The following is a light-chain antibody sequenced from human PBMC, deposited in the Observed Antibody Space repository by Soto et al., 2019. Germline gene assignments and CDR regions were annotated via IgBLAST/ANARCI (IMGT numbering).Light chain of an antibody. Sequence: QSVLTQPASVSGSPVQSITISCTGTSSDIGDSNYVSWYQQHPGKAPKLMIYDVTSRPSGVSNRFSGSKSGNTASLTISGLQAEDEADYYCSSYATTSALYVFGTGAKVTVL. CDR3: SSYATTSALYV. CDR2: DVT. V-gene: IGLV2-14*03. J-gene: IGLJ1*01. CDR1: SSDIGDSNY.